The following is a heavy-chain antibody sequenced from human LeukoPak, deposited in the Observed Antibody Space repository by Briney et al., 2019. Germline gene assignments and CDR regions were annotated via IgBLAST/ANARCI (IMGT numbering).Heavy chain of an antibody. CDR2: IYYSGST. CDR1: GGSISSGGYS. CDR3: ARGRQIYYFDY. V-gene: IGHV4-31*03. J-gene: IGHJ4*02. Sequence: PSETLSLTCTVSGGSISSGGYSWSWIRQHPGKGLEWIGYIYYSGSTYYNPSLKSRVTISVDTSKNQFSLKLSSVTAADTAVYYCARGRQIYYFDYWGQGTLVTVSS.